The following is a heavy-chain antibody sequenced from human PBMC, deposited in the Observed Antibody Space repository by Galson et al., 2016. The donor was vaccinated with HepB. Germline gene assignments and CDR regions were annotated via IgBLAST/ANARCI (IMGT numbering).Heavy chain of an antibody. Sequence: TCTVSGGSISSSSSYWGWIRQPPGKGLEWIGTIYYSGSTYYNPSLKSRVTISVDTSKNQFSLNLSSVTAADTAVYYCARHPYCSGDTCYFPDYWGRGTLVTVSS. V-gene: IGHV4-39*01. J-gene: IGHJ4*02. D-gene: IGHD2-15*01. CDR3: ARHPYCSGDTCYFPDY. CDR2: IYYSGST. CDR1: GGSISSSSSY.